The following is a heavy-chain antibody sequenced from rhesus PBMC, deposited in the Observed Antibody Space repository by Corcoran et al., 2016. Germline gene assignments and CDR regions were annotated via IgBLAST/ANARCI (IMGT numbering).Heavy chain of an antibody. Sequence: QVQLLESGPGLVKPSETLSLTCAVSGTSVSVYRSAGIRQPPGKGLEWIGGISANGDRINYTPSLTSRATISKDASKNQFSLKLTSVTAADTAVYHCARWDRGFRFDVWGPGVLVTVSS. CDR2: ISANGDRI. CDR3: ARWDRGFRFDV. CDR1: GTSVSVYR. J-gene: IGHJ5-1*01. V-gene: IGHV4-80*01.